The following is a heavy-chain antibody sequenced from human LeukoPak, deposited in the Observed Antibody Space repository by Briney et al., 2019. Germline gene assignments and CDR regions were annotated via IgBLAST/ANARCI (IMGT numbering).Heavy chain of an antibody. J-gene: IGHJ4*02. Sequence: GGSLRLSCTAIGFTFSSYAMNWVRQAPGKGLEWVSAISGTGSNTYYADSVKGRFTISRDNAKNSLYLQMNSLRVEDTAVYYCARDRDSGTYRGAFDYWGQGILVTVSS. CDR1: GFTFSSYA. CDR3: ARDRDSGTYRGAFDY. CDR2: ISGTGSNT. V-gene: IGHV3-23*01. D-gene: IGHD1-26*01.